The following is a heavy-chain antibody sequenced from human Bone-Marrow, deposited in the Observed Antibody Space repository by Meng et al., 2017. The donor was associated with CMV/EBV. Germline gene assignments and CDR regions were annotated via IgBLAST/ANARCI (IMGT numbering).Heavy chain of an antibody. CDR1: GFTFSSYA. J-gene: IGHJ6*02. CDR3: AKDQLGGIRYYYYYGMDV. Sequence: GESLKISCAASGFTFSSYAMHWVRQAPGKGLEWVSAISGSGGSTYYADSVKGRFTISRDNSKNTLYLQMNSLRAEDTAVYYCAKDQLGGIRYYYYYGMDVWGQGTTVTVSS. D-gene: IGHD3-16*01. V-gene: IGHV3-23*01. CDR2: ISGSGGST.